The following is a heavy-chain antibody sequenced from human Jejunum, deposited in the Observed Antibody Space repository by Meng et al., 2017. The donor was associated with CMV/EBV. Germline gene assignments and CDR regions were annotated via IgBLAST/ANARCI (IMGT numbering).Heavy chain of an antibody. V-gene: IGHV3-74*01. CDR2: INRDGTST. CDR1: GFTFNRYW. J-gene: IGHJ6*02. D-gene: IGHD1-26*01. CDR3: ARGGASDYYYYGLDV. Sequence: GFTFNRYWMHWVRQAPGKGLVWVSRINRDGTSTTYADSVKGRFTFSRDNAKSTLYLQLNSLRAEDTAVYYCARGGASDYYYYGLDVWGQGTTVTVSS.